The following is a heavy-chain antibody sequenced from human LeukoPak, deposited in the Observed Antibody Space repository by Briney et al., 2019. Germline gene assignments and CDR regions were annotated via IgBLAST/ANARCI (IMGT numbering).Heavy chain of an antibody. CDR3: AKGSSGYFLYFQH. CDR2: ISWNSGSI. V-gene: IGHV3-9*01. D-gene: IGHD3-22*01. J-gene: IGHJ1*01. CDR1: GFTFDDYA. Sequence: GRSLRLSCAASGFTFDDYAMHWVRQAPGKGLEWVSGISWNSGSIGYADSVKGRFTISRDNAKNSLYLQMNSLRAEDTALYYCAKGSSGYFLYFQHWGQGTLVTVSS.